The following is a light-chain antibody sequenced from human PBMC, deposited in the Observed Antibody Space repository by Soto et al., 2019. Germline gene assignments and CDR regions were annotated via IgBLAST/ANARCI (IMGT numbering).Light chain of an antibody. CDR3: QSYDSSLSGYV. Sequence: QSALTQPASVSGSPGQSITISCTGTSSDVGSYNLVSWYQQHPGKAPKLMVYEASKRPSGVSNRFSGSKSGNTASLTISGLQAEDEGDYYCQSYDSSLSGYVFGTGTKLTVL. CDR2: EAS. V-gene: IGLV2-14*02. CDR1: SSDVGSYNL. J-gene: IGLJ1*01.